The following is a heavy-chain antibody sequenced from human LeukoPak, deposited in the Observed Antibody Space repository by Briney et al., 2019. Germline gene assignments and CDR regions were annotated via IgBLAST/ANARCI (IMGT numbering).Heavy chain of an antibody. D-gene: IGHD3-9*01. CDR3: ARHTVKEDKYYDILTGYYVLPYYFDY. Sequence: SQTLSLTCTVSSGSISSRGYYWNWIRQHPGKGLEWISYTYNSGGTKYNPSLKSRVTISVDTSKNQFSLKLSSVTAADTAVYYCARHTVKEDKYYDILTGYYVLPYYFDYWGQGTLVTVSS. J-gene: IGHJ4*02. CDR2: TYNSGGT. V-gene: IGHV4-31*03. CDR1: SGSISSRGYY.